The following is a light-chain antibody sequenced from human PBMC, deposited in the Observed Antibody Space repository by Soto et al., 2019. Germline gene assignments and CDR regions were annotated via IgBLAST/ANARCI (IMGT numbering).Light chain of an antibody. CDR2: GAS. Sequence: EIVMTQSPATLPMSPGERASLSCRASQTISFNLAWYQRKPGQAPRLLIFGASTRATGVPDRFSGSGSGTDFTLTISSLEPEDFAVYYCQQRSNWPPTFGQGTKVDIK. J-gene: IGKJ1*01. CDR1: QTISFN. CDR3: QQRSNWPPT. V-gene: IGKV3-11*01.